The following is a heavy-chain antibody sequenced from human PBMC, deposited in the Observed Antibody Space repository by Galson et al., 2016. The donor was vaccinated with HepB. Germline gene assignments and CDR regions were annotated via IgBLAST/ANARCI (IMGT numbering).Heavy chain of an antibody. CDR3: AKRHEYCPPVGCSVDY. J-gene: IGHJ4*02. Sequence: LRLSCAGSGFLFRSYGMHWVRQAPGKGLEWVAADSMDGRRKFYSDSVKGRFTITGDNSNNMLFLQMDSLRPDDTAVYYCAKRHEYCPPVGCSVDYWGQGTLVSVSS. V-gene: IGHV3-30*18. D-gene: IGHD2/OR15-2a*01. CDR2: DSMDGRRK. CDR1: GFLFRSYG.